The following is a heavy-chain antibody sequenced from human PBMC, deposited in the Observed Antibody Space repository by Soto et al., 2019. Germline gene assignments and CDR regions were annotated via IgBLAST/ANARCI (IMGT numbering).Heavy chain of an antibody. V-gene: IGHV1-2*04. Sequence: QVQLVQSGAEVKKLGASVKVSCKASGYTFTAYYIHWVRQAPGQGLEWVVWINPNSGDTNYAQRFQGWVTMTGDTSVSTAYMDLTRLRSDDTAVYYCARGGYTYGYGLDYWGQGTLVTVSS. D-gene: IGHD5-18*01. CDR2: INPNSGDT. J-gene: IGHJ4*02. CDR1: GYTFTAYY. CDR3: ARGGYTYGYGLDY.